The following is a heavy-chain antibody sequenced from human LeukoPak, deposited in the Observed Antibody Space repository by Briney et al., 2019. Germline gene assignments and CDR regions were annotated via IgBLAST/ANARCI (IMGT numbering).Heavy chain of an antibody. CDR1: GGSISSYY. D-gene: IGHD6-13*01. V-gene: IGHV4-59*01. J-gene: IGHJ4*02. CDR3: AREAPMDSSSWYDY. CDR2: IYYSGST. Sequence: SETLSLTCTVSGGSISSYYWSWIRQPPGKGLEWIGYIYYSGSTNYNPSLKSRVTISVDTSKNQFSLKLSSVTAADTAVYYCAREAPMDSSSWYDYWGQGTLVTVSS.